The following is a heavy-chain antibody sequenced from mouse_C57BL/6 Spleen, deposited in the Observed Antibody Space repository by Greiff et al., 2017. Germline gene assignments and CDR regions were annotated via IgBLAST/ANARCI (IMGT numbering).Heavy chain of an antibody. D-gene: IGHD1-1*01. Sequence: VQLQQPGAELVKPGASVKLSCKASGYTFTSYWMHWVKQRPGQGLEWIGMIHPNSGSTNYNEKFKSKATLTVDKSSSTAYMQLSSLTSEDTAVYYCARGYYGSSYQDYWGQGTPLTVSS. CDR1: GYTFTSYW. V-gene: IGHV1-64*01. CDR3: ARGYYGSSYQDY. CDR2: IHPNSGST. J-gene: IGHJ2*01.